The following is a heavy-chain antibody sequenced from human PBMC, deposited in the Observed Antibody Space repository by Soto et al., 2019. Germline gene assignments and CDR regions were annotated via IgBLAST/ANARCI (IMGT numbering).Heavy chain of an antibody. J-gene: IGHJ4*02. D-gene: IGHD1-26*01. Sequence: EVQLVESGGGLVKPGGSLRLSCAASGFTFSNAWMSWVRQAPGKGLEWVGRITSKTDGGTTDYAAPVKGRFTISRDDSKNTLYLQMNSLKPEDTAVYYCTTAVGATQDYCGQGTLVTVSS. CDR3: TTAVGATQDY. V-gene: IGHV3-15*01. CDR1: GFTFSNAW. CDR2: ITSKTDGGTT.